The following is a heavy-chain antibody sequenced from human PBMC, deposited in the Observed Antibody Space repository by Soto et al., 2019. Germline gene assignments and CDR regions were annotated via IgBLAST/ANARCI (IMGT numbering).Heavy chain of an antibody. Sequence: QVQLQESGPGLVKPSETLSLTCTVSGGSISSYYWSWIRQPPGKELEWIGDIYYSGSTNYNPSLNSRVTISVDTDKNKFSLKLNSMTAADTAVYYCARHNYGSGSTYFDYWGQGTLVTVSS. V-gene: IGHV4-59*08. CDR1: GGSISSYY. D-gene: IGHD3-10*01. CDR2: IYYSGST. J-gene: IGHJ4*02. CDR3: ARHNYGSGSTYFDY.